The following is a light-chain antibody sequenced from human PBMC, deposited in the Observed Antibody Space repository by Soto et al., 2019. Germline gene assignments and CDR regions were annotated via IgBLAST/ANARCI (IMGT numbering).Light chain of an antibody. Sequence: EIVLTQSPGTLSLSPGERATLSCRASQSVRSNYLAWYQQQPGQAPRLLIYGTSTRDTGIPDRFSGSGAGTDFTLTISRLEPEEFAVYYCQQYGSSYTFGPGTKVEIK. CDR3: QQYGSSYT. J-gene: IGKJ3*01. CDR1: QSVRSNY. CDR2: GTS. V-gene: IGKV3-20*01.